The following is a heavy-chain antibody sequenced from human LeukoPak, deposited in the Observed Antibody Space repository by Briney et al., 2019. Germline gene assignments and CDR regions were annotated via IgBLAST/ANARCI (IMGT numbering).Heavy chain of an antibody. Sequence: GGSLRLSCAASGFTFSTYAMSWVCQAPGKGLEWVSSISDNAYTTYYADSVRGRFTISRDNSKNTLYLQMIGLRAEDTAIYFCAKYYYDSSGYYDAAPLDSWGQGTLVTVFS. V-gene: IGHV3-23*01. CDR1: GFTFSTYA. CDR3: AKYYYDSSGYYDAAPLDS. J-gene: IGHJ4*02. D-gene: IGHD3-22*01. CDR2: ISDNAYTT.